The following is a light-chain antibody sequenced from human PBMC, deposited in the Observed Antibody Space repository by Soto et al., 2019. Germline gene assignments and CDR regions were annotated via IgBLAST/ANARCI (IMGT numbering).Light chain of an antibody. V-gene: IGKV4-1*01. CDR2: WAS. CDR3: QQYYSTPVT. J-gene: IGKJ1*01. CDR1: QSVLYSSNNKNY. Sequence: DIVMTQSPDSLAVSLGERATINCKSSQSVLYSSNNKNYLAWYQQKPGQPPKLLSYWASNRETGVTDRFSGSGSGTDFTLTINSLQAEDVAVYYCQQYYSTPVTFGQGTKVEIK.